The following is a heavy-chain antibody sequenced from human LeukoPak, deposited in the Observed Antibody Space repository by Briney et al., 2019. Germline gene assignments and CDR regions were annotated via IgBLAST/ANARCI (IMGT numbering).Heavy chain of an antibody. CDR3: ARTRGRGFVFDY. Sequence: GEFLKISFKSSGYSFTSFWIGWVRQMPGKGLELMGIIYPGDSDTRYSPSFQGQVTISADKSISTAYLQWSSLKASDTAMYYCARTRGRGFVFDYWGQRTLVIVSS. V-gene: IGHV5-51*01. J-gene: IGHJ4*02. CDR1: GYSFTSFW. CDR2: IYPGDSDT. D-gene: IGHD3-10*01.